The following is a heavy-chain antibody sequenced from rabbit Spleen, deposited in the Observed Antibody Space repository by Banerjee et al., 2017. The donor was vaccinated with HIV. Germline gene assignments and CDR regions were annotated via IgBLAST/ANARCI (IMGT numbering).Heavy chain of an antibody. J-gene: IGHJ6*01. CDR3: ARDTSSSFSSYGMDL. Sequence: QQQLVESGGGLVKPGASLTLTCKASGFSFSDRDVMCWVRQAPGKGLEWIACIYTSSGSTWYASWAKGRFTISKTSSTTVTLQMTSLTVADTATYFCARDTSSSFSSYGMDLWGPGTLVTVS. CDR2: IYTSSGST. D-gene: IGHD1-1*01. V-gene: IGHV1S45*01. CDR1: GFSFSDRDV.